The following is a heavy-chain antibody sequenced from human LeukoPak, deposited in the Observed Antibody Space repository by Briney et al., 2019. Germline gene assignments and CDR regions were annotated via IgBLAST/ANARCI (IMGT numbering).Heavy chain of an antibody. CDR1: GGTFSSYA. V-gene: IGHV1-2*02. Sequence: GASVKVSCKASGGTFSSYAISWVRQAPGQGLEWMGWINPNSGGTNYAQKFQGRVTMTRDTSISTAYMELSRLRSDDTAVYYCARAGNALDYWGQGTLVTVSS. CDR3: ARAGNALDY. CDR2: INPNSGGT. D-gene: IGHD4-23*01. J-gene: IGHJ4*02.